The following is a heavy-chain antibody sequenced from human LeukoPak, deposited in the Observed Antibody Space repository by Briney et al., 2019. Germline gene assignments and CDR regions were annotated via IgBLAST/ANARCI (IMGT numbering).Heavy chain of an antibody. CDR3: ASGKKVGSSSDY. D-gene: IGHD2-2*01. V-gene: IGHV3-66*01. CDR1: GFTVSGNY. J-gene: IGHJ4*02. Sequence: PGGSLRLSCAASGFTVSGNYLSWVRQAPGKGLEWVSVIYSGGSTYYADSVKGRFTISRDNSKSTLYLQMNSLSAEDTAVYYRASGKKVGSSSDYWGQGTLVTVST. CDR2: IYSGGST.